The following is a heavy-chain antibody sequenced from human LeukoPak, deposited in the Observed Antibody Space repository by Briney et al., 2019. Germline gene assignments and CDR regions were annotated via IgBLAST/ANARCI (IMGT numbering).Heavy chain of an antibody. CDR2: ISSSSSYI. V-gene: IGHV3-21*01. Sequence: PGGSLRLSCAASGFTFSSYSMNWVRQAPGKGLEWVSSISSSSSYIYYADSVKGRFTISRDNAKNSLYLQMNSLRAEDTAVYYCASTLIGGNSVWYFDLWGRGTLVTVSS. CDR1: GFTFSSYS. J-gene: IGHJ2*01. CDR3: ASTLIGGNSVWYFDL. D-gene: IGHD4-23*01.